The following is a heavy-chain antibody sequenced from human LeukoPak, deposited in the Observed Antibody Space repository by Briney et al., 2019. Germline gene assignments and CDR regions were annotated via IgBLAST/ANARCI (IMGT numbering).Heavy chain of an antibody. CDR2: ISTSGSNI. CDR1: GFTFSDYD. CDR3: ARTYGSGSYGDY. D-gene: IGHD3-10*01. J-gene: IGHJ4*02. Sequence: GGSLRLSCAASGFTFSDYDMSWIRQAPGKGLEWVSYISTSGSNIYYSDSVKGRFTISRDNAKNSLYLQMNSLRAEDTAVYYCARTYGSGSYGDYWGQGTQVTVSS. V-gene: IGHV3-11*01.